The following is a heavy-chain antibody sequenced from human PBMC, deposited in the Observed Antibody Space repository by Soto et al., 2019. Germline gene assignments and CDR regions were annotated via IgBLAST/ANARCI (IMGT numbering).Heavy chain of an antibody. CDR1: GGSISSYY. CDR3: ARVDVYYDFRSGNYYYYGMDV. V-gene: IGHV4-4*07. CDR2: IYTSGST. D-gene: IGHD3-3*01. Sequence: SETLSLTCTVSGGSISSYYWSWIRQPAGKGLEWIGRIYTSGSTNYNPSLKSRVTMSVDTSKNQFSLKLSSVTAADTAVYYCARVDVYYDFRSGNYYYYGMDVWGQGTTVTVSS. J-gene: IGHJ6*02.